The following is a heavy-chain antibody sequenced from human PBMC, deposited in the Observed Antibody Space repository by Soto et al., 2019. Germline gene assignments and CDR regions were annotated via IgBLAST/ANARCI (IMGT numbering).Heavy chain of an antibody. Sequence: SETLSLTCAVSGGSISSGGYSWSWIRQPPGKGLEWIGYTYHSGSTYYNPSLKSRVTISVDRSKNQFSLKLSSVTAADTAVYYCARGSIFLGWFDPWGQGTLVTVSS. V-gene: IGHV4-30-2*01. D-gene: IGHD3-3*01. CDR3: ARGSIFLGWFDP. CDR2: TYHSGST. J-gene: IGHJ5*02. CDR1: GGSISSGGYS.